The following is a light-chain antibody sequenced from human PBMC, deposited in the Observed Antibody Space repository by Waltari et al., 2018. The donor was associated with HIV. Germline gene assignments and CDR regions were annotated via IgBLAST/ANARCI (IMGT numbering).Light chain of an antibody. CDR2: LAS. CDR3: MQALQTPHT. V-gene: IGKV2-28*01. Sequence: ILMTQSPLSLSVTPGESASISCTSSQSLLHSVGFNYLDWYLQRPGQSPQLLISLASNRASGVPARFTGSGSGTDFTLQISRVEAEDVGVYYCMQALQTPHTFGQGTKLEIK. CDR1: QSLLHSVGFNY. J-gene: IGKJ2*01.